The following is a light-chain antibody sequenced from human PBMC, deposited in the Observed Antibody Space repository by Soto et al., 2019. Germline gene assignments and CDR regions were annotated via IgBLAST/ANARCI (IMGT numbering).Light chain of an antibody. V-gene: IGLV2-8*01. J-gene: IGLJ1*01. CDR1: SSDVGGYDY. CDR3: SSYTGGNPSYV. CDR2: EVT. Sequence: QSVLTQPPSASGCPGQSVTISCTGTSSDVGGYDYVSWYQQHPGKAPKLMIYEVTIRPSGVSDRFSGSKSDNTASLTVSGLQAEDEAEYYCSSYTGGNPSYVFGTGTKVTV.